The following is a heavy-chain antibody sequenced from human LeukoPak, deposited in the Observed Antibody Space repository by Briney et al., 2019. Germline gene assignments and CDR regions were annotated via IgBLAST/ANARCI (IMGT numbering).Heavy chain of an antibody. V-gene: IGHV1-69*13. Sequence: ASVRVSCKASGGTFSIYAISWVRQAPGQGLEWMGGIIPIFGTANYAQKFQGRVTITADESTSTAYMEMSSLRSEDTAVYYCARSDDYGDYAINWFDPWGQGTLVTVSS. J-gene: IGHJ5*02. CDR2: IIPIFGTA. CDR1: GGTFSIYA. D-gene: IGHD4-17*01. CDR3: ARSDDYGDYAINWFDP.